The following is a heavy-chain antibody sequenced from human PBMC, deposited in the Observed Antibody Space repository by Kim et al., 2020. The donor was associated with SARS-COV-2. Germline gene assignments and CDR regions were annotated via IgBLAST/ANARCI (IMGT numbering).Heavy chain of an antibody. Sequence: GGSLRLSCSASGFTFTTYAMSWVRQAPGKGLEWVSVITGSGAGTYYADSVKGRFTISRDNSRNAVFFQMNSLRAEDTAVYYCAKRQGYSFDYWGQGTLVTGSS. J-gene: IGHJ4*02. CDR3: AKRQGYSFDY. V-gene: IGHV3-23*01. CDR1: GFTFTTYA. CDR2: ITGSGAGT. D-gene: IGHD2-15*01.